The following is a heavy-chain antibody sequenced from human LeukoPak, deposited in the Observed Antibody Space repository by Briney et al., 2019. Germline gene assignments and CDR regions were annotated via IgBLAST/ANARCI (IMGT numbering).Heavy chain of an antibody. CDR2: INPNSGGT. J-gene: IGHJ4*02. D-gene: IGHD3-10*01. CDR3: ARGGWVRGVLTRTGLDY. V-gene: IGHV1-2*02. CDR1: GYTFTGYY. Sequence: GASVKVSCKASGYTFTGYYMHWVRQAPGQGLEWMGWINPNSGGTNYAQKFQGRVTMTRDTSISTAYMELSRLRSDDTAVYYCARGGWVRGVLTRTGLDYWGQGTLVTVSS.